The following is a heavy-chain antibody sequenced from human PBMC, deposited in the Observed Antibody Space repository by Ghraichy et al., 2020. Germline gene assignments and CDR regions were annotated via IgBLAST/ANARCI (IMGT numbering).Heavy chain of an antibody. V-gene: IGHV4-31*03. CDR1: GGSISSGGYY. CDR3: AGRNVDTAMFGNWFDP. Sequence: SQTLSLTCTVSGGSISSGGYYWSWIRQHPGKGLEWIGYIYYSGSTYYNPSLKSRVTISVDTSKNQFSLKLSSVTAADTAVYYCAGRNVDTAMFGNWFDPWGREPWSPSPQ. J-gene: IGHJ5*02. CDR2: IYYSGST. D-gene: IGHD5-18*01.